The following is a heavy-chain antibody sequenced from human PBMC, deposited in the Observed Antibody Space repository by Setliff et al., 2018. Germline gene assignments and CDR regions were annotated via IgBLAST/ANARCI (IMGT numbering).Heavy chain of an antibody. Sequence: SETLSLTCTVSGGSISNYYWSWIRQPAGKGLEWIGRIYTSGSTNYNPSLKSRVTMSIDTSKNQFSLKLNSVTAADMAVYYCARGWIQLWYNWFDPWGQGTLVTVSS. CDR2: IYTSGST. V-gene: IGHV4-4*07. D-gene: IGHD5-18*01. CDR3: ARGWIQLWYNWFDP. J-gene: IGHJ5*02. CDR1: GGSISNYY.